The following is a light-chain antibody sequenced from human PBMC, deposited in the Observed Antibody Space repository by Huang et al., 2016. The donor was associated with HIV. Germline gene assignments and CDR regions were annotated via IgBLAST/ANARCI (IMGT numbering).Light chain of an antibody. CDR3: QQYDIHPLT. J-gene: IGKJ3*01. CDR2: AAS. V-gene: IGKV1-8*01. Sequence: IRMTQSPSSLSASTGDRVTITCRANQDINNFLAWYHQRPGSVPKLLIYAASTLQSGVPSRFSGNGSGTDFTLTIGCLHSEDVATYYCQQYDIHPLTFGPGTRVDMK. CDR1: QDINNF.